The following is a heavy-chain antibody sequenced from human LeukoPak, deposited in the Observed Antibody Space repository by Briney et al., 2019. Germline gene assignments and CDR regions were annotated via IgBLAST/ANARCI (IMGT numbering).Heavy chain of an antibody. CDR3: AKDRTGCSSTSCYEYGYDY. V-gene: IGHV3-23*01. CDR1: GFTFSSYG. CDR2: ISGSGGRT. Sequence: PGGSLRLSRAASGFTFSSYGMSWVRQAPGKGLEWVAAISGSGGRTYYADSVKGRFTISRDNSKNTLYLQMNSLRAEDTAVYYCAKDRTGCSSTSCYEYGYDYWGQGTLVTVSS. J-gene: IGHJ4*02. D-gene: IGHD2-2*01.